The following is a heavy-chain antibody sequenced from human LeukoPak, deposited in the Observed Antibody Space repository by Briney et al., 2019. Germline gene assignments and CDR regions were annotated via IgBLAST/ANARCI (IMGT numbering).Heavy chain of an antibody. CDR1: GFTFSSYA. V-gene: IGHV3-23*01. Sequence: QPGGSLRLSCAASGFTFSSYAMSWVRQAPGKGLEWVSAISGSGGSTYYADSVKGRFIISRDNSKNTVFLQMNSLKVEDTALYYCTKDLRPDGLYDFDSWGQGTLVTVSS. CDR2: ISGSGGST. D-gene: IGHD5/OR15-5a*01. J-gene: IGHJ4*02. CDR3: TKDLRPDGLYDFDS.